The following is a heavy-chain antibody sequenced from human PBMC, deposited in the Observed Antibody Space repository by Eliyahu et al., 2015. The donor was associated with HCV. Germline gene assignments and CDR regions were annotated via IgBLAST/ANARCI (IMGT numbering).Heavy chain of an antibody. J-gene: IGHJ6*02. CDR2: ISSSSSYX. Sequence: EVQLVDSGGGLVKPGGSLRLSCAASGFTFXSYSMTWVRQAXGKGLEWVPSISSSSSYXYYXDSVKGRFTISRDNAKNSLYLQMNSLRAEDTAVYYCARDGHNYYDFWSGSEFYYGMDVWGQGTTVTVSS. CDR1: GFTFXSYS. V-gene: IGHV3-21*01. CDR3: ARDGHNYYDFWSGSEFYYGMDV. D-gene: IGHD3-3*01.